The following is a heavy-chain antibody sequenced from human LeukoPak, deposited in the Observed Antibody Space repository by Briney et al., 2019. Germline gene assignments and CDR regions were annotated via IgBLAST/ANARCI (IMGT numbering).Heavy chain of an antibody. CDR1: GFTFSSYG. Sequence: GGSLRLSCAASGFTFSSYGMHWVRQAPGKGLEWVAVISYDGSNKYYADSVKGRFNISRDNSKNMLYLQMNSLRAEDTAVYYCAKDRSRIVGATFDYWGQGTLVTVSS. D-gene: IGHD1-26*01. CDR2: ISYDGSNK. V-gene: IGHV3-30*18. J-gene: IGHJ4*02. CDR3: AKDRSRIVGATFDY.